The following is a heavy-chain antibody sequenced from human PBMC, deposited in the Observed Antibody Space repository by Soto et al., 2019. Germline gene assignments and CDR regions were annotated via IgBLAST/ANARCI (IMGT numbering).Heavy chain of an antibody. V-gene: IGHV3-30*18. CDR1: GFTFSSYG. D-gene: IGHD3-10*01. Sequence: GGSLRLSCAASGFTFSSYGMHWVRQAPGKGLEWVAVISYDGSNKYYADSVKGRFTISRDNSKNTLYLQMNSLRAEDTAVYYCAKDQYYYGSGSYLGYYYYGMDVWGQGTTVTVSS. CDR2: ISYDGSNK. J-gene: IGHJ6*02. CDR3: AKDQYYYGSGSYLGYYYYGMDV.